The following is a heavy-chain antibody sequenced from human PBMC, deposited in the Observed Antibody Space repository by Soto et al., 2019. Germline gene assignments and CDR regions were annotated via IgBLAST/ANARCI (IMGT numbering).Heavy chain of an antibody. Sequence: SETLSLTCTVSGGSISSSSYYWGWIRQPPGKGLEWIGSIYYSGSTYYNPSLKGRVTISVDTSKNQFSLRLSSVTAADTAVYFCARRYSSGWYYFDYWGRGTLVTVSS. CDR3: ARRYSSGWYYFDY. CDR1: GGSISSSSYY. D-gene: IGHD6-19*01. CDR2: IYYSGST. J-gene: IGHJ4*02. V-gene: IGHV4-39*01.